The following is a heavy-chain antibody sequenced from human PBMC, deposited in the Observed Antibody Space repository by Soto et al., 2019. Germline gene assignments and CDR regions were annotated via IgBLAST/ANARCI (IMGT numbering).Heavy chain of an antibody. Sequence: LRLSCAASGFTFSSYAMSWVRQAPGKGLEWVSRISPDGRTINYADSVKGRFTISRDNANNMVYLQMNSLRAEDTAVYYCARAGSYRFDYWGQGTLVTVSS. CDR1: GFTFSSYA. J-gene: IGHJ4*02. CDR2: ISPDGRTI. V-gene: IGHV3-23*01. CDR3: ARAGSYRFDY. D-gene: IGHD3-10*01.